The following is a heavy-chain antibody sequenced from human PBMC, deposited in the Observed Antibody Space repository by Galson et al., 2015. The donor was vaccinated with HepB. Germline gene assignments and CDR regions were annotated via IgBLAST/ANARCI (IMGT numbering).Heavy chain of an antibody. V-gene: IGHV5-10-1*01. J-gene: IGHJ4*02. Sequence: QSGAEVKKPGESLRISCKTSGYNFTNYWVSWVRQMPGKGPEWMGKIDPTDSYTNYSPSFQGHVTISTDKSVSTAYLQWNSLKASDTAIYYCARQPYYYDALTGYYRVTDSFDYWGPGALVTVSS. CDR2: IDPTDSYT. CDR1: GYNFTNYW. CDR3: ARQPYYYDALTGYYRVTDSFDY. D-gene: IGHD3-9*01.